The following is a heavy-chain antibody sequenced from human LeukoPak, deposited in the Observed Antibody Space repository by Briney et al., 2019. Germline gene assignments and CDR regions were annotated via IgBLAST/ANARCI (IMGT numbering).Heavy chain of an antibody. V-gene: IGHV1-46*01. CDR1: GYTFTSYY. J-gene: IGHJ4*02. CDR2: INPSGGST. CDR3: AKDIEAGIAEPAFDY. D-gene: IGHD6-13*01. Sequence: ASVKVSCKSSGYTFTSYYIHWVRQAPGQGLEWMGIINPSGGSTTYAQGFQGRVTMTSDTSTSTVYMELSSLRAEDTAVYYCAKDIEAGIAEPAFDYWGQGTLVTVSS.